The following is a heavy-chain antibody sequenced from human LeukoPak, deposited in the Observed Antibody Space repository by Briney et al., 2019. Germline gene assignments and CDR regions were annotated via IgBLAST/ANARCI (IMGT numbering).Heavy chain of an antibody. V-gene: IGHV4-34*01. CDR3: ARDLSGWYSGWFDP. D-gene: IGHD6-19*01. CDR2: INHSGST. Sequence: SETLSLTCAVYGGSFSGYYWSWIRQPPGKGLEWIGEINHSGSTNYNPSLKSRVTISVDASKNQFSLKLSSVTAADTAVYYCARDLSGWYSGWFDPWGQGTLVTVSS. J-gene: IGHJ5*02. CDR1: GGSFSGYY.